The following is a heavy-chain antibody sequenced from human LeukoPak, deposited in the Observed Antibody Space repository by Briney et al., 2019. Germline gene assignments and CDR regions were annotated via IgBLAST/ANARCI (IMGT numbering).Heavy chain of an antibody. V-gene: IGHV4-59*01. Sequence: PSETLSLTCTVSGGSISSYYWSWIRQPPGKGLEWIGYIYYSGSTNYNPSLKSRVTISVDTSKDQFSLKLSSVTAADTAVYYCARLSFLQLSAGTWGQGTLVTVSS. J-gene: IGHJ5*02. CDR3: ARLSFLQLSAGT. CDR1: GGSISSYY. CDR2: IYYSGST. D-gene: IGHD1-1*01.